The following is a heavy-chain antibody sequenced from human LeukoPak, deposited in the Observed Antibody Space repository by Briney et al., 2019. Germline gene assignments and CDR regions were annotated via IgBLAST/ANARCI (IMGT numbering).Heavy chain of an antibody. CDR1: GGSFSGYY. CDR2: INHSGST. D-gene: IGHD7-27*01. CDR3: ARSRNWGYYYYYYMDV. Sequence: SETLSPTCAVYGGSFSGYYWSWIRQPPGKGLEWIGEINHSGSTNYNPSLKSRVTISVDTSKNQFSLKPSSVTAADTAVYYCARSRNWGYYYYYYMDVWGKGTTVTVSS. J-gene: IGHJ6*03. V-gene: IGHV4-34*01.